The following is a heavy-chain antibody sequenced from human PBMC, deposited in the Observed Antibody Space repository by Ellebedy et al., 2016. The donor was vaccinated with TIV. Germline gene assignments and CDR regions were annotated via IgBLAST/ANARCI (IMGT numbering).Heavy chain of an antibody. J-gene: IGHJ1*01. CDR1: GFTFSSYT. Sequence: PGGSLRLSCTASGFTFSSYTMNWVRPAPGKGLVWVSRINSDGSSTSYADSVKGRFTISRDNAKNTLYLQMNSLRAEDTAVYYCARVVAGRATYCQHWGQGTLVTVSS. CDR3: ARVVAGRATYCQH. D-gene: IGHD6-19*01. V-gene: IGHV3-74*01. CDR2: INSDGSST.